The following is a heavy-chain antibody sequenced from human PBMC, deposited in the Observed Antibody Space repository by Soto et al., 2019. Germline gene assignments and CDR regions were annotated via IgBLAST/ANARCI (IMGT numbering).Heavy chain of an antibody. Sequence: PGGSLRLSCAASGFTFSSYSMSWVRQAPGKGLEWVSAISGSGGSTYYADSVKGRFTISRDNSKNTLYLQMNSLRAEDTAVYYCAKDRDIVLVPAAMPHAFDIWGQGTMVTVSS. D-gene: IGHD2-2*01. CDR3: AKDRDIVLVPAAMPHAFDI. J-gene: IGHJ3*02. CDR1: GFTFSSYS. V-gene: IGHV3-23*01. CDR2: ISGSGGST.